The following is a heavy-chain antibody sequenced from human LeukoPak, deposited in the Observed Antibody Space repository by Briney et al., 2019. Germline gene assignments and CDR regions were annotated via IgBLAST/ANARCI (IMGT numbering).Heavy chain of an antibody. V-gene: IGHV3-33*01. D-gene: IGHD1-26*01. Sequence: GRSLRLSCAASGFTFSSYGMHWVRQAPGKGLEWVAVIWHDGSNKYYEDSVKGRFTISRDNSKNTLYLQMNSLRAEDTAVYYCARESGSYYAVDYWGQGTLVTVSS. CDR3: ARESGSYYAVDY. J-gene: IGHJ4*02. CDR1: GFTFSSYG. CDR2: IWHDGSNK.